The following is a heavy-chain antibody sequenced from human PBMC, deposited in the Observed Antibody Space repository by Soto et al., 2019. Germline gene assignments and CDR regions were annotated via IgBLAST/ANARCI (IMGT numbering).Heavy chain of an antibody. J-gene: IGHJ3*02. D-gene: IGHD4-17*01. V-gene: IGHV3-33*01. CDR1: GFTFSSYG. Sequence: QVQLVESGGGVVQPGRSLRLSCAASGFTFSSYGMHWVRQAPGKGLEWVAVIWYDGSNKYYADSVKGRFTISGDNSKNTLYLQMNSLRAEDTAVYYCARDRGDYFLGAFDIWGQGTMVTVSS. CDR2: IWYDGSNK. CDR3: ARDRGDYFLGAFDI.